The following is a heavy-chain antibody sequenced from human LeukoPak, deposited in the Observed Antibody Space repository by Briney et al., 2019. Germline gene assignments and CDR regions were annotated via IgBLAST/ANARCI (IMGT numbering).Heavy chain of an antibody. D-gene: IGHD6-13*01. J-gene: IGHJ3*02. Sequence: PGGSLRLSCAASGFTFSSYAMSWVRQAPGKGLEWVSSISNSGITTYYADSVKGRFTISRDNSKNTVYLQMNSLRAEDTAVYYCAKVGPVQQQLSAFDIWGQGTMVTVSS. V-gene: IGHV3-23*01. CDR2: ISNSGITT. CDR1: GFTFSSYA. CDR3: AKVGPVQQQLSAFDI.